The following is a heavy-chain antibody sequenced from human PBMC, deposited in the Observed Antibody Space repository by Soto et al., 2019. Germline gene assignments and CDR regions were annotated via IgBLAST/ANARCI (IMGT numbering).Heavy chain of an antibody. CDR3: ARQEGGVGYRIDS. CDR2: IYYSGST. J-gene: IGHJ5*01. Sequence: ASETLSLTCTVSGGSVSSGSYYWSWIRQPPGKGLEWIGYIYYSGSTNYNPSLKSRVTISVDTSKNQFSLKLSSVTAADTAVFYWARQEGGVGYRIDSWGQGTLVTVSS. V-gene: IGHV4-61*01. CDR1: GGSVSSGSYY. D-gene: IGHD5-18*01.